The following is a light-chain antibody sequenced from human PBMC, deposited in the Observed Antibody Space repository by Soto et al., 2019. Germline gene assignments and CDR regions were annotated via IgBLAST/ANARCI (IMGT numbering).Light chain of an antibody. V-gene: IGLV2-14*01. Sequence: QSALTQPASVSGSPGQSITISCTGTSSDVGGYNYVSWYQQHPGKAPKLMIYEVSNRPSGVSNRFSGSKSGNTASLTIFGLQAEDEADYYCSSYTSSSTLGVFGTGTKATVL. J-gene: IGLJ1*01. CDR3: SSYTSSSTLGV. CDR1: SSDVGGYNY. CDR2: EVS.